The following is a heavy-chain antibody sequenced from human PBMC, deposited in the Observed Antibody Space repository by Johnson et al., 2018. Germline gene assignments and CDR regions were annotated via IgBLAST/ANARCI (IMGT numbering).Heavy chain of an antibody. D-gene: IGHD5-12*01. CDR3: ARGQRGHSHGFNDY. J-gene: IGHJ4*02. Sequence: QVQLQESGVEVKEPGASVKVSCEASGYSFTSYDINWVRQASGQGLEWMGWMNPDSGKTGCVERFQGRVTLTRDTSISTAYMELSSLGSEDTAVYYCARGQRGHSHGFNDYWGQGTLVTVS. CDR1: GYSFTSYD. V-gene: IGHV1-8*02. CDR2: MNPDSGKT.